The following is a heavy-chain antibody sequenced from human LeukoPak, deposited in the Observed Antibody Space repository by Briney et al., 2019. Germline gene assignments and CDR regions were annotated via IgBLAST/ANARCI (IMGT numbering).Heavy chain of an antibody. CDR1: GYSISSGYY. CDR3: ARGRPPGARWLQLANWFDP. V-gene: IGHV4-38-2*02. J-gene: IGHJ5*02. Sequence: SETLSLTCTVSGYSISSGYYWGWIRQPPGKGLEWIGSIYHSGSTYYNPSLKSRVTISVDTSMNQFSLKLSSVTAADTAVYYCARGRPPGARWLQLANWFDPWGQGTLVTVSS. CDR2: IYHSGST. D-gene: IGHD5-24*01.